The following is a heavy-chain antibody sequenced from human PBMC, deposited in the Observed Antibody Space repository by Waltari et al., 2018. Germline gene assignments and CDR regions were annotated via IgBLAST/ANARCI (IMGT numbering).Heavy chain of an antibody. CDR1: GGSISSHY. CDR3: ARHAGASFDT. D-gene: IGHD7-27*01. Sequence: QVHLQESGPRLVKPSETLSLTCTVSGGSISSHYWSWIRQAPGKELGWNGYVHFTGNTTYNPSLNGRVAMSLDTSKTQFSLNLISVTSADTAVYYCARHAGASFDTWGQGTLVTVSS. CDR2: VHFTGNT. V-gene: IGHV4-59*03. J-gene: IGHJ4*02.